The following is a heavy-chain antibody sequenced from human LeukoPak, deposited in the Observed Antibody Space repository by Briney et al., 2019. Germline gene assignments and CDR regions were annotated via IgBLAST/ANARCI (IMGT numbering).Heavy chain of an antibody. CDR1: GFTFSDYS. V-gene: IGHV3-21*01. Sequence: GGSLRLSCAASGFTFSDYSMNWVRQAPGKGREWVSSISSSSSYIYYADSVKGRFTISRDNAKNSLYLQMNSLRAEDTAVYYCAREVAAAGYFDYWGQGTLVTVSS. CDR2: ISSSSSYI. CDR3: AREVAAAGYFDY. J-gene: IGHJ4*02. D-gene: IGHD6-13*01.